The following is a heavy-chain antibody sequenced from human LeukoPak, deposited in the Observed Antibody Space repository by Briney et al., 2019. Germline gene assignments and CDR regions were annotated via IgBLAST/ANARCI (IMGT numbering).Heavy chain of an antibody. CDR2: IKQDGSEK. Sequence: PGGSLRLSCPASGFTFSSYWMSWVRQAPGEGLEWVANIKQDGSEKYYVDSVKGRFTISRDNAKKSLYLQMNSLRAEDTAVYYCARGSGGDYFDYWGQGTLVTVSS. CDR1: GFTFSSYW. CDR3: ARGSGGDYFDY. J-gene: IGHJ4*02. V-gene: IGHV3-7*01. D-gene: IGHD1-26*01.